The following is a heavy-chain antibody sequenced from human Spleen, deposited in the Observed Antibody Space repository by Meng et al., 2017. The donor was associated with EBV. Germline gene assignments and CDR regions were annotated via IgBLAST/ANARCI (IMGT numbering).Heavy chain of an antibody. CDR3: AHIIAARPFDY. CDR2: IYWDDDK. J-gene: IGHJ4*02. CDR1: GFSLSTSGVG. Sequence: QITLKESGPTLVKATQTLTVTCTFSGFSLSTSGVGVGWIRQPPGKALEWLALIYWDDDKRYSPSLKSRLTITKDTSKNQVVLTMTNMDPVDAATYYCAHIIAARPFDYWGQGTLVTVSS. V-gene: IGHV2-5*02. D-gene: IGHD6-6*01.